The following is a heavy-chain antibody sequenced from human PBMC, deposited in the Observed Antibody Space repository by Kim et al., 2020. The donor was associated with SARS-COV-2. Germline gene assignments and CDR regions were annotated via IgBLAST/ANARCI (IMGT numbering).Heavy chain of an antibody. CDR3: AKEVLIHCSTTSCPTGDY. D-gene: IGHD2-2*01. J-gene: IGHJ4*02. CDR2: ISSDGSNK. V-gene: IGHV3-30*18. CDR1: GFTFSSYG. Sequence: GGSLRLSCAASGFTFSSYGMHWVRQAPGKGLEWVALISSDGSNKYYADSVKGRFTISRDNSNNMLYLQVNSLRAEDTAVYYCAKEVLIHCSTTSCPTGDYWGQGTLVSLL.